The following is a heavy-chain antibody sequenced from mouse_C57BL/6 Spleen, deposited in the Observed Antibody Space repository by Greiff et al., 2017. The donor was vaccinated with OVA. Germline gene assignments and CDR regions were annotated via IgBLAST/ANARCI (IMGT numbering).Heavy chain of an antibody. CDR2: IWSDGST. V-gene: IGHV2-6*02. J-gene: IGHJ4*01. CDR1: GFSLTSYG. CDR3: ARNGYDRDYYAMDY. D-gene: IGHD2-2*01. Sequence: VQRVESGPGLVAPSQSLSITCTVSGFSLTSYGVHWVRQPPGKGLEWLVVIWSDGSTTYNSALKSRLSISKDNSKSQVFLKMNSLQTDDTAMYYCARNGYDRDYYAMDYWGQGTSVTVSS.